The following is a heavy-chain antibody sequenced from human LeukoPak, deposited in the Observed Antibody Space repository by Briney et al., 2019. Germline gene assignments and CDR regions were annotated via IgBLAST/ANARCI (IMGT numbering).Heavy chain of an antibody. CDR3: ARGNEYYDILTGYYDY. CDR1: GFTVSSNY. Sequence: GGSLRLSCAASGFTVSSNYMSWVRQAPGKGLEWVSVIYSGGSTYYADSVKGRFTIPRDNSKNTLYLQMNSLRAEDTAVYYCARGNEYYDILTGYYDYWGQGTLVTVSS. V-gene: IGHV3-66*01. J-gene: IGHJ4*02. CDR2: IYSGGST. D-gene: IGHD3-9*01.